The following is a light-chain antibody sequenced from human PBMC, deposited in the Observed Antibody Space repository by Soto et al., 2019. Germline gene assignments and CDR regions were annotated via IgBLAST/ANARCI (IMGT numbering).Light chain of an antibody. CDR1: SSNIGAGYD. J-gene: IGLJ2*01. CDR2: GNS. V-gene: IGLV1-40*01. Sequence: QAVVTQPPSVSGAPGQRVTISCTGSSSNIGAGYDVHWYQQLPGTAPKLLIYGNSNRPSGVPDRFSRSKSGTSASLAITGLQAEDEADDYCQFYDSSLSGYVVFGGGTKLTVL. CDR3: QFYDSSLSGYVV.